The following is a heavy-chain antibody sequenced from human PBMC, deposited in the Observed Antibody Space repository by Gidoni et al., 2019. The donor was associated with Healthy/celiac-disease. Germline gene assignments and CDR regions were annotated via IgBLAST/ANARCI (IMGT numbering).Heavy chain of an antibody. CDR1: GGSFSGYY. J-gene: IGHJ5*02. CDR2: INHSGST. CDR3: ARGRAVLLWFGESYNWFDP. D-gene: IGHD3-10*01. Sequence: QVQLQQWGAGLLKPSETLSLTCAVYGGSFSGYYWSWIRQPPGKGLGWIGEINHSGSTNYNPSLKSRVTISVDTSKNQFSLKLSSVTAADTAVYYCARGRAVLLWFGESYNWFDPWGQGTLVTVSS. V-gene: IGHV4-34*01.